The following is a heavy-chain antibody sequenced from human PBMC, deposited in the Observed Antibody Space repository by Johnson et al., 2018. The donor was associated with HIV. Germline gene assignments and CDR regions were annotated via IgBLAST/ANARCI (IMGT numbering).Heavy chain of an antibody. CDR1: GFTFSSYA. Sequence: VQVLESGGGLVQPGGSLRLSCAASGFTFSSYAMSWVRQAPGTGLEWVSGINWNGCTTGYADSVKGRFTTSRAHAKNSLYLQMNSLSAEDTALYYCARDPTTQYSRLTGDFGAFDIWGQGTMVTVSS. J-gene: IGHJ3*02. CDR2: INWNGCTT. CDR3: ARDPTTQYSRLTGDFGAFDI. V-gene: IGHV3-20*04. D-gene: IGHD7-27*01.